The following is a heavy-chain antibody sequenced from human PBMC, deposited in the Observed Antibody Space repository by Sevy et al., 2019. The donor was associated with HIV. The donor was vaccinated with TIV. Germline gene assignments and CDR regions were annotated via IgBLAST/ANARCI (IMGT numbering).Heavy chain of an antibody. J-gene: IGHJ6*02. V-gene: IGHV3-11*01. D-gene: IGHD5-18*01. CDR1: GFTFSDYY. Sequence: GGSLRLSCAASGFTFSDYYMSWIRQAPGKGLEWVSYISSSGSTIYYADSVKGRFTISRDNAKNSLYLQMNSLRAEDTAVYYCAGGMTVDTAMVTGGYYYYGMDVWGQGTTVTVSS. CDR3: AGGMTVDTAMVTGGYYYYGMDV. CDR2: ISSSGSTI.